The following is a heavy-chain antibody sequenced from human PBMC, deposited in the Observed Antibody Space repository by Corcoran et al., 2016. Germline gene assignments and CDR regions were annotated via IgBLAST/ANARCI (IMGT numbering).Heavy chain of an antibody. V-gene: IGHV1-2*02. CDR1: GYTFTGYY. Sequence: QVQLVQSGAEVKKPGASVKVSCKASGYTFTGYYMHWVRQAPGQGLEWMGWINPNSGGTNYAQKFQGRVTMTRDTSISTAYMELSRLRSDDTAVYYCAISITRTYWSGGSCYPSYYYYGMDVWGQGTTVTVSS. D-gene: IGHD2-15*01. CDR2: INPNSGGT. J-gene: IGHJ6*02. CDR3: AISITRTYWSGGSCYPSYYYYGMDV.